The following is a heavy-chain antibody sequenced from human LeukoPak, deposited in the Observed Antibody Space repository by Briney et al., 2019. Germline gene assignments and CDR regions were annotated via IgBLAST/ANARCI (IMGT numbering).Heavy chain of an antibody. V-gene: IGHV4-34*01. D-gene: IGHD2-2*01. CDR2: INQSGDT. CDR1: GGSFSDYF. J-gene: IGHJ5*02. Sequence: KPSETLSLTCGVYGGSFSDYFWTWTRQSPAKGLEWIGEINQSGDTDYNPSLKSRANISIDTSRSQFSLTLNSVTAADTAIYYCARVLGIAVVPGATEDNYFDPWGQGTQVTVSS. CDR3: ARVLGIAVVPGATEDNYFDP.